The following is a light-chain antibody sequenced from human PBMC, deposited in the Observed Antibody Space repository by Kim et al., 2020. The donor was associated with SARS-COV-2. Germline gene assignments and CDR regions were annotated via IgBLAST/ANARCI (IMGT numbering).Light chain of an antibody. Sequence: GQNGTHSCSGSSSNIGNNYLSGYEQRPGPAPKLLIYDNNKRPSGIPDRFSGSKSGTSATLGITGLQTGDEADYYCGTWDSSLSAVIFGGGTQLTVL. J-gene: IGLJ2*01. V-gene: IGLV1-51*01. CDR3: GTWDSSLSAVI. CDR2: DNN. CDR1: SSNIGNNY.